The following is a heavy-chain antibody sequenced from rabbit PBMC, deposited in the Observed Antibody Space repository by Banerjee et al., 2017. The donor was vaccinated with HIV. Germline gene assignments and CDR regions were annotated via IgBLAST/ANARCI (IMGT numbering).Heavy chain of an antibody. CDR2: IYPDNSGST. Sequence: QEQLEESGGDLVKPEASLTLTCTASGFSFSGGYDMCWVRQAPGKGLEWIGCIYPDNSGSTYYASWAKGRFTISKTSSTTVTLQMTNLTGADTATYFCASSHDSGGGYLNLWGPGTLVTVS. J-gene: IGHJ4*01. D-gene: IGHD1-1*01. CDR1: GFSFSGGYD. CDR3: ASSHDSGGGYLNL. V-gene: IGHV1S45*01.